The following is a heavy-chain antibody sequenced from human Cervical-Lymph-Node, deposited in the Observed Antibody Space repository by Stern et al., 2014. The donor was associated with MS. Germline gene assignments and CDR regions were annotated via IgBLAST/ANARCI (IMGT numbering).Heavy chain of an antibody. CDR1: GFTFRNYA. Sequence: QVQLVESGGGAVQPGKSLRLSCAASGFTFRNYAMHWVRQAPGKGLEWVAVISHDGNEKSYADSLRGRFTISRDNSRNTLYLQMNSLGADDTAVYYCAREGEKASTTAFDSWGQGTLVTVS. J-gene: IGHJ4*02. CDR2: ISHDGNEK. CDR3: AREGEKASTTAFDS. V-gene: IGHV3-30*01. D-gene: IGHD3-16*01.